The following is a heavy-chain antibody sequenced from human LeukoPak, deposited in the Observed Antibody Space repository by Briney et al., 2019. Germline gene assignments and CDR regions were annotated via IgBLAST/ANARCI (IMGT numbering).Heavy chain of an antibody. Sequence: SETLSLTCTVSGGFISSYYWSWIRQPPGKGQEWIGYNYYSGSTNYNPSLKSRVTISVDTSKNQFSLKLSSVTAADTAVYYCARENGSGSYYMGPVAFDIWGQGTMVTVSS. CDR3: ARENGSGSYYMGPVAFDI. CDR1: GGFISSYY. J-gene: IGHJ3*02. D-gene: IGHD3-10*01. CDR2: NYYSGST. V-gene: IGHV4-59*01.